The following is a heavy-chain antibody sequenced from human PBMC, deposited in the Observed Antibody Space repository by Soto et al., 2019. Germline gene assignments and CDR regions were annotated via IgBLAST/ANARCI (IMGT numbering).Heavy chain of an antibody. Sequence: PSETLSLTCAVYGGSFSGYYWSWIRQPPGKGLEWIGEINHSGSTNYNPSLKSRVTISVDTSKNQFSLKLSSVTAADTAVYYCARDAGRHCSGGSCYYFDYWGQGTLVTVSS. CDR1: GGSFSGYY. V-gene: IGHV4-34*09. CDR3: ARDAGRHCSGGSCYYFDY. D-gene: IGHD2-15*01. CDR2: INHSGST. J-gene: IGHJ4*02.